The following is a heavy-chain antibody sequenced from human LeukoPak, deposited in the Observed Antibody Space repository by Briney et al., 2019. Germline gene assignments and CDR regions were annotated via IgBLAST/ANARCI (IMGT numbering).Heavy chain of an antibody. CDR2: INPNRGGT. Sequence: ASVKVSCKASGYTFIYYYIYWVRQAPGQGLEWMGWINPNRGGTNYAQKFQGRVTMTRDTSISTAYMELSRLRSDDTAVYYCARDYYDILTGYYGEGSNTWGQGTLVTVSS. D-gene: IGHD3-9*01. CDR3: ARDYYDILTGYYGEGSNT. CDR1: GYTFIYYY. J-gene: IGHJ5*02. V-gene: IGHV1-2*02.